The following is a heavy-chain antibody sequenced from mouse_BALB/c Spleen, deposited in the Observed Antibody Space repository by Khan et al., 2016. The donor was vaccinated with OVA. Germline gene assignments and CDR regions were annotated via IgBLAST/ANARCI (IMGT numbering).Heavy chain of an antibody. J-gene: IGHJ4*01. CDR2: IWGDGST. CDR3: AKFTPDYYSMDY. V-gene: IGHV2-3*01. Sequence: QVQLKESGPGVVAPSQSLSITCTVSGFSLTRYGVNWVRQPPGKGLEWLGVIWGDGSTNYHSTLKSRLIISKDNPKSQVFLKLNSLQTDDTATYYCAKFTPDYYSMDYWGQGTSVTVSS. D-gene: IGHD1-1*01. CDR1: GFSLTRYG.